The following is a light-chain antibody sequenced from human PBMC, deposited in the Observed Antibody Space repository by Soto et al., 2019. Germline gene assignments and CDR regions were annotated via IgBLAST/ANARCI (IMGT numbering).Light chain of an antibody. CDR2: GAS. J-gene: IGKJ1*01. Sequence: DIQMTQSPSSLSASVGDRVTITCQXSQNVNTYLNWYQQKPGKAPKLLIYGASNLRSGVPLRFSGSGSGTDFTLTISSLEPEDFATYYCQESYSSLWGPCGQGTKAAIK. CDR3: QESYSSLWGP. CDR1: QNVNTY. V-gene: IGKV1-39*01.